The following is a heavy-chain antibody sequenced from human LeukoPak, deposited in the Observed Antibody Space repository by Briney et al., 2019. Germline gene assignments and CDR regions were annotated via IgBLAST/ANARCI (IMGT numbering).Heavy chain of an antibody. CDR3: ARSPYLGSGYFDL. J-gene: IGHJ2*01. V-gene: IGHV3-30*01. CDR2: ISYDGTKK. Sequence: PGGSLRLSCAASGFTFNSYAMHWVRQAPGKGLERVAFISYDGTKKYFVDSVKGRFTISRDNSMKTLDLQMNTLSADDTAIYYCARSPYLGSGYFDLWGRGTLVTVSS. CDR1: GFTFNSYA. D-gene: IGHD1-26*01.